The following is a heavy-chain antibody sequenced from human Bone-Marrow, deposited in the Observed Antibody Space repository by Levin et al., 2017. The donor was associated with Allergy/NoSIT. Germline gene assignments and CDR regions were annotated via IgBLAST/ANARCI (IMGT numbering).Heavy chain of an antibody. Sequence: ASQTLSLTCDVSGGSISRSNWWSWVRRPPGKGMEWIGEVYHSGTANYNPSLKGRFSISVDKSKNQVFLKVNSVTAADTAVYHCARVENNGLAIGAFDLWGPGTTVTVSS. CDR2: VYHSGTA. CDR3: ARVENNGLAIGAFDL. D-gene: IGHD2-8*01. CDR1: GGSISRSNW. V-gene: IGHV4/OR15-8*01. J-gene: IGHJ3*01.